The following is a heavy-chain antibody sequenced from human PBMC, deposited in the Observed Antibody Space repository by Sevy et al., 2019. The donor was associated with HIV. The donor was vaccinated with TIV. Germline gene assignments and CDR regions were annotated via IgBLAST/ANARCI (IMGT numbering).Heavy chain of an antibody. CDR2: IYSGGST. CDR1: GFTVSSNY. J-gene: IGHJ3*02. CDR3: ARGYGFYAFDI. Sequence: GGSLRLSCAASGFTVSSNYMSWVRQAPEKGLEWVSVIYSGGSTYYADSVKGRFTISRDNSKNTLYLQMNSLRAEDTAVYYCARGYGFYAFDIWGQGTMVTVSS. V-gene: IGHV3-53*01. D-gene: IGHD3-16*01.